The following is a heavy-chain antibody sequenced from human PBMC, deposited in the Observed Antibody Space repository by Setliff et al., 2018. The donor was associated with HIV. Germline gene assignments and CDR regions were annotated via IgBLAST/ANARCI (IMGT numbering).Heavy chain of an antibody. J-gene: IGHJ6*03. CDR2: ISGYNGNT. Sequence: ASVKVSCKASGYIFTTYGISWVRQAPGQELEWMGWISGYNGNTNCAQSLQGRVTMTTDTSTSTVYMELRSLRSDDTAVYYCARGREVIRDTYYSYFYMDVWSRGTPVT. CDR3: ARGREVIRDTYYSYFYMDV. CDR1: GYIFTTYG. D-gene: IGHD5-18*01. V-gene: IGHV1-18*01.